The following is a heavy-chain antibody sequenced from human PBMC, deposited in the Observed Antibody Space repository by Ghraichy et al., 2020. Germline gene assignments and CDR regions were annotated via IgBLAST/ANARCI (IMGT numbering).Heavy chain of an antibody. CDR3: AIAGTWGYFDY. CDR1: GCSISSYY. CDR2: IYYSGGT. D-gene: IGHD6-13*01. Sequence: SETLSLTCTVSGCSISSYYWSWCRQPPGKKLEWSGYIYYSGGTNYNPSLKSRVTISLVTSKNQFSLKLSSVTAADTAVYYCAIAGTWGYFDYWGQGTLVTVSS. J-gene: IGHJ4*02. V-gene: IGHV4-59*01.